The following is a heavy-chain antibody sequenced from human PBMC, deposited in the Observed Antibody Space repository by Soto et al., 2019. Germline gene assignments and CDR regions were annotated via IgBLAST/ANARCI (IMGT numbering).Heavy chain of an antibody. CDR1: GYTFTSYY. Sequence: GASVKVSCKASGYTFTSYYMHWVRQAPGQGLEWMGIINPSGGSTSYAQKFQGRVTMTRDMSTSTVYMELSSLRSEDTAVYYCARDSVEVVVPAVYYFDYWGQGTLVTVSS. J-gene: IGHJ4*02. D-gene: IGHD2-2*01. V-gene: IGHV1-46*03. CDR3: ARDSVEVVVPAVYYFDY. CDR2: INPSGGST.